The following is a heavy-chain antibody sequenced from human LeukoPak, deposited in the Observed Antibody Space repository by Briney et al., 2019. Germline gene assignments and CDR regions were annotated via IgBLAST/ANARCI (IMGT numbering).Heavy chain of an antibody. CDR3: AKGYDSSGYYFNVYFDY. CDR1: GFTLSSYV. V-gene: IGHV3-23*01. CDR2: ISGSGGST. Sequence: GGSLRLSCAASGFTLSSYVMSWVRQAPGKGLEWVSGISGSGGSTFYADSVKGRFTISRGNSKNTLYLQMNSLRAEDTAVYYCAKGYDSSGYYFNVYFDYWGQGTLVTVSS. J-gene: IGHJ4*02. D-gene: IGHD3-22*01.